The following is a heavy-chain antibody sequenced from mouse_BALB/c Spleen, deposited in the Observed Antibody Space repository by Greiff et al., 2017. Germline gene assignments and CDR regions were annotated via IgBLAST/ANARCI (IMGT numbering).Heavy chain of an antibody. J-gene: IGHJ4*01. CDR3: ARHGGYYYAMDY. CDR2: ISNGGGST. CDR1: GFTFSSFG. V-gene: IGHV5-12-2*01. Sequence: EVQGVESGGGLVQPGGSRKLSCAASGFTFSSFGMHWVRQAPEKGLEWVAYISNGGGSTYYPDTVKGRFTISRDNAKNTLYLQMSSLKSEDTAMYYCARHGGYYYAMDYWGQGTSVTVSS.